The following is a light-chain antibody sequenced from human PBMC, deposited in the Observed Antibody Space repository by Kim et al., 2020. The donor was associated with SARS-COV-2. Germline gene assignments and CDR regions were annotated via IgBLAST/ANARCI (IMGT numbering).Light chain of an antibody. CDR1: SLRSYY. CDR2: GKN. V-gene: IGLV3-19*01. J-gene: IGLJ2*01. CDR3: NSRDSSGNHLRVV. Sequence: SSELTQDPAVSVALGQTVRITCQGDSLRSYYASWYQQKPGQAPVLVIYGKNNWPSGIPDRFSGSSSGNTASLTITGAQAEDEADYYCNSRDSSGNHLRVVFGGGTQLTVL.